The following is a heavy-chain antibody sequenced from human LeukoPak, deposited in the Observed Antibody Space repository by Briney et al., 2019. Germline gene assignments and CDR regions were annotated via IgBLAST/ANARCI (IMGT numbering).Heavy chain of an antibody. CDR3: AKGFYGSGSYDTFDY. CDR1: GFTFSSYG. CDR2: IWYGGSNK. V-gene: IGHV3-30*02. Sequence: GGSLRLSCAASGFTFSSYGMHWVRQAPGKGLEWVAVIWYGGSNKYYADSVKGRFTISRDNSKNTLYLQMNSLRAEDTAVYYCAKGFYGSGSYDTFDYWGQGTLVTVSS. D-gene: IGHD3-10*01. J-gene: IGHJ4*02.